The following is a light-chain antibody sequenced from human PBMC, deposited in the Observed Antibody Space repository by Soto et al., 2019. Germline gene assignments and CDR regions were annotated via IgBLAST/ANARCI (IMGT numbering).Light chain of an antibody. CDR3: QQYNNWTPIT. Sequence: EILMTQSPSTLSVSPGERATLSCRASQSVSSNLAWYQQKPGQAPRLLIYGASTRATGIPARFSGSGSGTEFTLTISSLQSEDFAVYYCQQYNNWTPITFVQGTRLEI. CDR1: QSVSSN. J-gene: IGKJ5*01. V-gene: IGKV3-15*01. CDR2: GAS.